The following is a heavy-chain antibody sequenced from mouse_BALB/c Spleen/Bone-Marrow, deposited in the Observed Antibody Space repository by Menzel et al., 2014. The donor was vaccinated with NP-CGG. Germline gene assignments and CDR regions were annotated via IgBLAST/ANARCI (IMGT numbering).Heavy chain of an antibody. CDR1: GYTLSSYW. CDR2: ILPGSGST. CDR3: ARERGY. J-gene: IGHJ3*01. Sequence: VQLQQSGAELMKTGASVKISCRATGYTLSSYWIEWVKQRPGHGLEWIGEILPGSGSTNYNEKFKGKATFTADTSSNTAYMQLSSLTSEDSAVYYCARERGYWGQGTLVTVPA. V-gene: IGHV1-9*01.